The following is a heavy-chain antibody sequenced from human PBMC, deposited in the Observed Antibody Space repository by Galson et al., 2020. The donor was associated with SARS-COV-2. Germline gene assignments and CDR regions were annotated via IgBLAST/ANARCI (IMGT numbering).Heavy chain of an antibody. J-gene: IGHJ4*02. CDR2: INPDSGGT. V-gene: IGHV1-2*02. Sequence: ASVKVSCKASGYTFTGYYMHWVRQAPGQGLEWMGWINPDSGGTNYAQKFQGRVTMTRDTSISTAYMELNGLRSDDTAVFYCAPSDTYYFDYWGQGTLVTVSS. D-gene: IGHD3-9*01. CDR3: APSDTYYFDY. CDR1: GYTFTGYY.